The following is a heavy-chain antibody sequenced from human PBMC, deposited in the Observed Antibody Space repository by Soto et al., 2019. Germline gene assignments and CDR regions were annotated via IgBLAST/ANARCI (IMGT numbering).Heavy chain of an antibody. Sequence: SVKVSCKASGGTFSSYAISWVRQAPGQGLEWMGGIIPIFGTANYAQKFQGRVTITADESTSTAYMELSSLRSEDTAVYYCARNDHSPQFPFDYWGQGTLVTVSS. J-gene: IGHJ4*02. D-gene: IGHD1-1*01. CDR3: ARNDHSPQFPFDY. CDR2: IIPIFGTA. CDR1: GGTFSSYA. V-gene: IGHV1-69*13.